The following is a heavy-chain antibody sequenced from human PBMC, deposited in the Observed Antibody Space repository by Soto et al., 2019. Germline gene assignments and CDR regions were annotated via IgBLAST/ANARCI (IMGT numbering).Heavy chain of an antibody. Sequence: ASVKVSCKASGGTFSIYAISWVLQAPGQGLEWMGGIIPIFGTANYAQKFQGRVTITADESTSTAYMELSSLRSEDTAVYYCARIGLTYYDSSGYYGVDVWGQGTTVTVSS. CDR1: GGTFSIYA. D-gene: IGHD3-22*01. J-gene: IGHJ6*02. CDR3: ARIGLTYYDSSGYYGVDV. CDR2: IIPIFGTA. V-gene: IGHV1-69*13.